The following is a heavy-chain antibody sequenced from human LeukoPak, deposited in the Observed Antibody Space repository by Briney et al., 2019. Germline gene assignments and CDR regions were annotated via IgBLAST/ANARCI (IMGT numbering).Heavy chain of an antibody. D-gene: IGHD3-10*01. CDR1: GGSITDHF. V-gene: IGHV4-4*09. CDR3: ARRFRTSASGILHHDAYDI. Sequence: SETLSLTCTVSGGSITDHFWGWIRHTPGMGLEWIGHVYGSPTYNPSLKSRVTISDDTSENQIFLQMTSVTAADTAIYYCARRFRTSASGILHHDAYDIWGPGTEVIVSS. CDR2: VYGSP. J-gene: IGHJ3*02.